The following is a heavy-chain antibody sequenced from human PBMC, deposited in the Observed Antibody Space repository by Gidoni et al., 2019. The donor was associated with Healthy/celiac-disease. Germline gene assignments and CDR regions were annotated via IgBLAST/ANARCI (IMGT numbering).Heavy chain of an antibody. D-gene: IGHD3-16*02. CDR2: IKSKTDGGTT. CDR1: GFTFSNAW. V-gene: IGHV3-15*01. J-gene: IGHJ4*02. Sequence: EVQLVESGGGLVKPGGSLRLSCAASGFTFSNAWMSWVRQAPGKGLEWVGRIKSKTDGGTTDYAAPVKGRFTISRDDSKNTLYLQMNSLKTEDTAVYYCTTAHPDDYVWGSYRYYFDYWGQGTLVTVSS. CDR3: TTAHPDDYVWGSYRYYFDY.